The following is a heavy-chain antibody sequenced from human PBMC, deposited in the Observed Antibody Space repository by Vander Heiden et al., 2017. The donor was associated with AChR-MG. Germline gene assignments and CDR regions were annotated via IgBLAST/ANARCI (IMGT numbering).Heavy chain of an antibody. CDR2: IFSNDEE. CDR3: ARIRGYASVWSYGPNNYYYAMDV. J-gene: IGHJ6*02. Sequence: QVTLKESGPVLVKPTETLTLTCTVSGFPLSDTRVVVSSNSRSGVSWIRQPPGKALEWLAYIFSNDEESYSTSLQSRLTSSKDTSKSQVVLTRTNVDPGDTATYYCARIRGYASVWSYGPNNYYYAMDVWGQGTTVTVSS. V-gene: IGHV2-26*01. D-gene: IGHD6-19*01. CDR1: GFPLSDTRVV.